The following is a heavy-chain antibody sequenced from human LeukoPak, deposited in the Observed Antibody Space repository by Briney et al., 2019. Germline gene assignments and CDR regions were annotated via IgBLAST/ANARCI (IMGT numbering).Heavy chain of an antibody. Sequence: PWGSLRLSCAASGFTFSSYAMHWVRQAPGKGLEWVAVISYDGSNKYYADSVKGRFTISRDNSKNTLYLQMNSLRAEDTAVYYCAFLPNSHHYGDYSGGADYWGQGTLVTVSS. CDR1: GFTFSSYA. CDR3: AFLPNSHHYGDYSGGADY. V-gene: IGHV3-30-3*01. CDR2: ISYDGSNK. D-gene: IGHD4-17*01. J-gene: IGHJ4*02.